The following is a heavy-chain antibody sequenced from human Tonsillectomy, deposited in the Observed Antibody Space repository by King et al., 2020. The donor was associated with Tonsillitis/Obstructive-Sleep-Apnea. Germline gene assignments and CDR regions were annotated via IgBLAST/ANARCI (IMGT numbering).Heavy chain of an antibody. V-gene: IGHV3-30*01. J-gene: IGHJ4*02. CDR3: AKVEDCSSTLCYPFDY. CDR2: ISYDGSNT. D-gene: IGHD2-2*01. Sequence: VQLVESGGGVVQPGRSLRLSCAASGFTFSYYAMHWVRQAPGMGLEWVAFISYDGSNTYYADSVKGRFTISRDNSKNTLYLQMNSLRAEDTAVYFCAKVEDCSSTLCYPFDYWGQGTLVTVSS. CDR1: GFTFSYYA.